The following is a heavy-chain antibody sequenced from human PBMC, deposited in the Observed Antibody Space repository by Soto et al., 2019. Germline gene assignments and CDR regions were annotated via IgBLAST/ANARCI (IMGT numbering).Heavy chain of an antibody. D-gene: IGHD2-15*01. CDR2: VSIGGST. CDR1: GFTFSSYA. V-gene: IGHV3-23*01. Sequence: DVQLLESGGGLVQPEGSLRLSCAASGFTFSSYAMGWVRQGPGKGLEWVAVVSIGGSTHYADSVRGRFTISRDNSKNTMSLPMNSLTAEDTAVYFCAKRRGAGGHFDYRGQGALVTVSS. J-gene: IGHJ4*02. CDR3: AKRRGAGGHFDY.